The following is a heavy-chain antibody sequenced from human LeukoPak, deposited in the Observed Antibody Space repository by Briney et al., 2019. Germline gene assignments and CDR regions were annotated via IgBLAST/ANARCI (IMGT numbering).Heavy chain of an antibody. CDR2: ISGSGGST. V-gene: IGHV3-23*01. J-gene: IGHJ4*02. CDR1: GFTFSSYA. D-gene: IGHD3-22*01. CDR3: AKVRDDSSGYYYSYYFDY. Sequence: GGSLRLSCAASGFTFSSYAMSWARQAPGKGLEWVSAISGSGGSTYYADSVKGRFTISRDNSKNTLYLQMNSLRAEDTAVYYCAKVRDDSSGYYYSYYFDYWGQGTLVTVSS.